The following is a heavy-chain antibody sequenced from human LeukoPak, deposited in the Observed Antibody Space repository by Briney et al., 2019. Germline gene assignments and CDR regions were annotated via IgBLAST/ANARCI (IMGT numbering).Heavy chain of an antibody. V-gene: IGHV4-39*07. CDR2: IDYSGST. CDR3: AREYTLYRSGWFLDY. D-gene: IGHD6-19*01. CDR1: GDSSSNSIYY. Sequence: SETLSLTCTVSGDSSSNSIYYWAWIRQPPGKGLEWFGTIDYSGSTYYNPSLESRATISIDKSKNQFSLKLSSVTAADTAVYYCAREYTLYRSGWFLDYWGQGTVVTVSS. J-gene: IGHJ4*02.